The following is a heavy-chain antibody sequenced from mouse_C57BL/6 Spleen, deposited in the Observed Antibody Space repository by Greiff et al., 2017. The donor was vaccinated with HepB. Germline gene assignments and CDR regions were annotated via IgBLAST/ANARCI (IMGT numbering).Heavy chain of an antibody. CDR3: ARVDYYYGSSYVSYFDY. D-gene: IGHD1-1*01. CDR1: GFTFSDYY. Sequence: DVQLVESEGGLVQPGSSMKLSCTASGFTFSDYYMAWVRQVPEKGLEWVANINYDGSSTYYLDSLKSRFIISRDNAKNILYLQMSSLKSEDTATYYCARVDYYYGSSYVSYFDYWGQGTTLTVSS. J-gene: IGHJ2*01. CDR2: INYDGSST. V-gene: IGHV5-16*01.